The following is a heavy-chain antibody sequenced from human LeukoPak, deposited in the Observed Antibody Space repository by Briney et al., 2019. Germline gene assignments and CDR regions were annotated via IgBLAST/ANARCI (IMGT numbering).Heavy chain of an antibody. D-gene: IGHD3-22*01. CDR3: ARVNYDSSGYYYGLIDY. CDR2: MNPNSGNT. Sequence: ASVKVSCKASGYTFTSYDINWVRQATGQGLEWMGWMNPNSGNTGYAQKFQGRVTMTRNTSISTAYMELGSLRSEDTAVYYCARVNYDSSGYYYGLIDYWGQGTLVTVSS. J-gene: IGHJ4*02. V-gene: IGHV1-8*01. CDR1: GYTFTSYD.